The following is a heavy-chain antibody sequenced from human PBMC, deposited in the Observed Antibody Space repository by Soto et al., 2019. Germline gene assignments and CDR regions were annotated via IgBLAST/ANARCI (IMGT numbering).Heavy chain of an antibody. CDR1: GYTFTNFG. Sequence: QVPLVQSGAEVKKPGASVKVSCKASGYTFTNFGISWVRQAPGQGLEWMGWISPYSGNTNFAQKLQGRVTMTTDTSTSTAYLELRSLITDDTAVYYCAREHPSQDGMDVWGQGTTVTVSS. V-gene: IGHV1-18*01. CDR3: AREHPSQDGMDV. CDR2: ISPYSGNT. J-gene: IGHJ6*02.